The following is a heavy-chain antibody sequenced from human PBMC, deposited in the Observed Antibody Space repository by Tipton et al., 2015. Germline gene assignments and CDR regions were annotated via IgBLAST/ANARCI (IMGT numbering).Heavy chain of an antibody. D-gene: IGHD1-1*01. V-gene: IGHV4-38-2*01. Sequence: TLSLTCAVSGYSISRGYSWAWIRQPPGKGLEWIGSVDHSGDSYSNPSLKSRVTISVDTSKNQFSLKLSSVTAADTALYYCARGPWKTFDYWGQGTLVTVSS. J-gene: IGHJ4*02. CDR2: VDHSGDS. CDR1: GYSISRGYS. CDR3: ARGPWKTFDY.